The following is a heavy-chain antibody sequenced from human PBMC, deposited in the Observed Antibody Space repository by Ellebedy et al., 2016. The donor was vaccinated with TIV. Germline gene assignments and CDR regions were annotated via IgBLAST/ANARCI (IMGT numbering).Heavy chain of an antibody. CDR2: ISYSIYYTGST. V-gene: IGHV4-59*08. J-gene: IGHJ6*03. Sequence: SETLSLTCTVSGGSINSFYWSWIRQPPGKGLEWIGYISYSIYYTGSTNYHPSLKSRVTISVDASKNQFSLQLSSVTAADTAVYYCARHAAAAGNPNMDVWGRGTTVTVSS. D-gene: IGHD2-2*01. CDR1: GGSINSFY. CDR3: ARHAAAAGNPNMDV.